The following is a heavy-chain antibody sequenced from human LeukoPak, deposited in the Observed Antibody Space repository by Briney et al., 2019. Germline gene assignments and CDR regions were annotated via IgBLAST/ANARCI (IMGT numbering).Heavy chain of an antibody. CDR2: IKWDGGRT. D-gene: IGHD5-24*01. Sequence: GGSLRLSCAASGFTFDDHGMSWVRQAPGKGLEWVSGIKWDGGRTGYADSVKGRFTISRDNAKNSVYLQMNSLRAEDTAVYYCAKTQGERWLQCFDYWGQGTLVTVSS. CDR3: AKTQGERWLQCFDY. J-gene: IGHJ4*02. CDR1: GFTFDDHG. V-gene: IGHV3-20*04.